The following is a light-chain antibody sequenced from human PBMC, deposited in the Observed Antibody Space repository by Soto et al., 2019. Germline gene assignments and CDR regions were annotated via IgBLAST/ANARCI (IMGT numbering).Light chain of an antibody. CDR3: LQCSNWPPLWT. J-gene: IGKJ1*01. CDR2: NAS. CDR1: QSVSSY. Sequence: EIVLTQSPGTLSLSPGERATLSCRASQSVSSYLTWYQQKPGQAPRLLIYNASSRATGIPARFSGSGSGTDFTLSISSLEPEDFAVYYCLQCSNWPPLWTFGQGTKVDI. V-gene: IGKV3-11*01.